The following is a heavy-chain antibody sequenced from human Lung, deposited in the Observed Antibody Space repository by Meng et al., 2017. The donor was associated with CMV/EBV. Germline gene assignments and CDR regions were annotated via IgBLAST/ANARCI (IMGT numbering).Heavy chain of an antibody. CDR3: AREFRALRGEFEY. CDR1: GYTFTGYF. V-gene: IGHV1-2*02. D-gene: IGHD3-10*01. CDR2: VNPTGGVT. J-gene: IGHJ4*02. Sequence: ASVKVSXKDSGYTFTGYFIHWVRQAPGQGLEWMGWVNPTGGVTYYAQSFLGRVTMSRDTSISTAYMELSGLRSNDTAMYYCAREFRALRGEFEYWGKGTLVTVSS.